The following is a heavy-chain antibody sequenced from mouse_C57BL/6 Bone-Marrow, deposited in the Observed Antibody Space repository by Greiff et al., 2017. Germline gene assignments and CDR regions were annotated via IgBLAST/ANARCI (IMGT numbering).Heavy chain of an antibody. J-gene: IGHJ2*01. CDR3: ARRDYYGSSSEY. V-gene: IGHV1-22*01. CDR2: INPNNGGT. D-gene: IGHD1-1*01. CDR1: GYTFTDYN. Sequence: VQLKESGPELVKPGASVKMSCKASGYTFTDYNMHWVKQSHGKSLEWIGYINPNNGGTSYNQKFKGKATLTVNKASSTAYMELRSLTSEDSAVYDCARRDYYGSSSEYWGQGTTLTVSS.